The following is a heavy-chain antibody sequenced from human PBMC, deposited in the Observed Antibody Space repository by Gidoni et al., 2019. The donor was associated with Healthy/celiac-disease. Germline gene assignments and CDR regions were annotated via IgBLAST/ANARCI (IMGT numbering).Heavy chain of an antibody. CDR3: ARGLYYYDSSGGGKLSYYYYYYGMDV. CDR1: GGTFSSYA. CDR2: IIPIFGTA. Sequence: QVQLVQSGAEVKKPGSSVKVSCKASGGTFSSYAISWVRQAPGQGLEWMGGIIPIFGTANYAQKFQGRVTITADESTSTAYMELSSLRSEDTAVYYCARGLYYYDSSGGGKLSYYYYYYGMDVWGQGTTVTVSS. V-gene: IGHV1-69*01. J-gene: IGHJ6*02. D-gene: IGHD3-22*01.